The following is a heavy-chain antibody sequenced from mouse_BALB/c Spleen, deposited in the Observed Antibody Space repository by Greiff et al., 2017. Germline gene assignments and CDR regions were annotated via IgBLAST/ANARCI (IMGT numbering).Heavy chain of an antibody. Sequence: EVKVVESGGGLVKPGGSLKLSCAASGFAFSSYDMSWVRQTPEKRLEWVAYISSGGGSTYYPDTVKGRFTISRDNAKNTLYLQMSSLKSEDTAMYYCARHKGDYWGQGTTLTVSS. J-gene: IGHJ2*01. CDR3: ARHKGDY. CDR1: GFAFSSYD. V-gene: IGHV5-12-1*01. CDR2: ISSGGGST. D-gene: IGHD3-3*01.